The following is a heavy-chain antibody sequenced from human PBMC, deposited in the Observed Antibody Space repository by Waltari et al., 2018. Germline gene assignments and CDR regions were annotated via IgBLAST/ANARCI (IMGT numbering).Heavy chain of an antibody. CDR2: VFRNSDK. J-gene: IGHJ3*01. CDR3: VRPMYDSSDQGLAFDL. CDR1: GFPIKSGYY. Sequence: QVQLQESGPGLARPSETLSLSCAVSGFPIKSGYYWAWVRQPPGKGLDWVACVFRNSDKYYNPSRPSRVTISMDTSKNQISLQLTSVTAADTALYYCVRPMYDSSDQGLAFDLWGQGTMVTVSS. D-gene: IGHD3-22*01. V-gene: IGHV4-38-2*01.